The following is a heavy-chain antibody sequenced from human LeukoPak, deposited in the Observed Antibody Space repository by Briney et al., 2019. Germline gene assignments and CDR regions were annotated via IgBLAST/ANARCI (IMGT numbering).Heavy chain of an antibody. CDR2: FDPEDGET. Sequence: ASVKVSCKASGYTFTSYYMHWVRQAPGKGLEWMGGFDPEDGETIYAQKFQGRVTMTEDTSTDTAYMELSSLRSEDTAVYYCATIERRTDAFDIWGQGTMVTVSS. D-gene: IGHD1-1*01. V-gene: IGHV1-24*01. J-gene: IGHJ3*02. CDR3: ATIERRTDAFDI. CDR1: GYTFTSYY.